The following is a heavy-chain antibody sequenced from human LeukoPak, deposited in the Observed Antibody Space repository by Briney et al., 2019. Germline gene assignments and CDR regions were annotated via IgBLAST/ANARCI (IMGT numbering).Heavy chain of an antibody. J-gene: IGHJ4*02. V-gene: IGHV3-30*04. D-gene: IGHD5-18*01. CDR1: GFTFSSYA. Sequence: PGRSLRLSCAASGFTFSSYAMHWVRRAPGKGLEWVTVISYDGTNKYYTDSVKGRFTISRDNSKNTLYLQMNSLRAEDRAVYYCARGLQRHVDTTMLSRLWDSWGQGTLVTVSS. CDR3: ARGLQRHVDTTMLSRLWDS. CDR2: ISYDGTNK.